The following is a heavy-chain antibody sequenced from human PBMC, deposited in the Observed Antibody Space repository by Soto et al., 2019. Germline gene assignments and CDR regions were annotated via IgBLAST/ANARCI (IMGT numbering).Heavy chain of an antibody. D-gene: IGHD5-12*01. J-gene: IGHJ5*02. Sequence: GASVKVSCKASGYTFTAYYMHWVRQAPGQGLEWMGWINPNSGGTYHAQNFQGRVTMTRDTSTTTAYMELASLRSADTAVYYCARGGGRGYNELDPWGHGTLVTVSS. V-gene: IGHV1-2*02. CDR2: INPNSGGT. CDR1: GYTFTAYY. CDR3: ARGGGRGYNELDP.